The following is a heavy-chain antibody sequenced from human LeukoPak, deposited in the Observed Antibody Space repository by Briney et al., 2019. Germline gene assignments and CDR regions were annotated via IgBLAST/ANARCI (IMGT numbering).Heavy chain of an antibody. D-gene: IGHD6-13*01. V-gene: IGHV4-59*01. J-gene: IGHJ5*02. CDR2: IYYTGSA. Sequence: PSETLSLTCTVSGGSISGYYWTWIRQPPEKGLEWIGFIYYTGSASYNPSLKSRVTISVDTSKNQFSLKLSSVTAADTAVYYCAGSSSWPAGFDPWGQGSLVTVSS. CDR1: GGSISGYY. CDR3: AGSSSWPAGFDP.